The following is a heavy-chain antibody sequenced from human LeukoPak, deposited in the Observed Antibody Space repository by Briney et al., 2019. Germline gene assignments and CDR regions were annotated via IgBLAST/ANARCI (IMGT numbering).Heavy chain of an antibody. CDR2: MYLSGTT. D-gene: IGHD3-22*01. CDR1: GDSINSLDL. J-gene: IGHJ4*02. V-gene: IGHV4-4*02. Sequence: PSETLSLTCTVSGDSINSLDLWSWVRQPPGKGLEWIGEMYLSGTTHSNPSVKSRVTISIDKSKNQLFLNLSSVTAADTAVYYCAGLVGRYSSGLYYYYFDYWGQGTLVTVSS. CDR3: AGLVGRYSSGLYYYYFDY.